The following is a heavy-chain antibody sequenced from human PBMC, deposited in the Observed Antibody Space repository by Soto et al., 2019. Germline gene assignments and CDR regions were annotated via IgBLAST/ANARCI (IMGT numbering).Heavy chain of an antibody. CDR3: ARGVGSSPPQY. Sequence: SETLSLTCTISGGSVSVYYWSWIRQSTGQGLEWIEYIYASGSPYYNPSLRSRVTISADTSKNQISLKLTSPTAADTAVYYCARGVGSSPPQYWGRGTLVTVSS. J-gene: IGHJ4*02. V-gene: IGHV4-59*02. D-gene: IGHD1-26*01. CDR2: IYASGSP. CDR1: GGSVSVYY.